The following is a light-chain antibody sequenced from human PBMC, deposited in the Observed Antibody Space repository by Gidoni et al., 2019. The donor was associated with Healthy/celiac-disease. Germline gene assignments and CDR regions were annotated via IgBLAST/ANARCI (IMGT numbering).Light chain of an antibody. V-gene: IGKV2-28*01. CDR1: QSLLHSNGYNY. CDR3: MQALQTPIT. J-gene: IGKJ5*01. CDR2: LGS. Sequence: DIVMTQSPLSLPVTPGEPASISCRSSQSLLHSNGYNYLDWYLQKPGQSPQLLIYLGSNRASGVPDRFSGSGSCTDFTLKISLVEAEDVGVYYCMQALQTPITFGQGTRLEIK.